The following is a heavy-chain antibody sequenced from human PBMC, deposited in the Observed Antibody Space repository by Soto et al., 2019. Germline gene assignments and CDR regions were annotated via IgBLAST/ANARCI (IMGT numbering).Heavy chain of an antibody. D-gene: IGHD1-20*01. V-gene: IGHV1-46*01. CDR2: INPSGGST. CDR3: ARELPYNGNAGPFDY. J-gene: IGHJ4*02. CDR1: GYTFTSYY. Sequence: ASVKVSCKASGYTFTSYYMHWVRQAPGQGLEWMGIINPSGGSTSYAQKFQGRVTMSVDTSKNQFSLQLSSVTAADTALYYCARELPYNGNAGPFDYWGQGNRATVSS.